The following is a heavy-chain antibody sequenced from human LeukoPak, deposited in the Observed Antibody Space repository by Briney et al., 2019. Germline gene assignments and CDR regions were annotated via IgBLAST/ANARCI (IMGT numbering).Heavy chain of an antibody. Sequence: GGSLRLSCAASGFTFSSYSVNWVRQAPGKGLEWVANIKQDGSEKYYVDSMKGRFTISRDNAKNSLYLQMNSLRAEDTAVYYCARGLGGRVYYFESSGYFQYWGQGTLVSVSS. D-gene: IGHD3-22*01. CDR1: GFTFSSYS. CDR3: ARGLGGRVYYFESSGYFQY. CDR2: IKQDGSEK. V-gene: IGHV3-7*01. J-gene: IGHJ4*02.